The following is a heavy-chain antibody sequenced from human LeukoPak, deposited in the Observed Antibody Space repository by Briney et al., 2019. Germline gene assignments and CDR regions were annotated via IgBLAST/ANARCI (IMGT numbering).Heavy chain of an antibody. CDR3: ARRYSSGWYHY. J-gene: IGHJ4*02. V-gene: IGHV4-39*01. CDR1: GVSISSSSYY. CDR2: IYYSGST. D-gene: IGHD6-19*01. Sequence: PSETLSLTCTVSGVSISSSSYYWGWLRQPPGKGLEWIVSIYYSGSTYYNPALKSRFTISVDTAKNRFSLKLSSVTAADPAVYYCARRYSSGWYHYWGQGTLVTVSS.